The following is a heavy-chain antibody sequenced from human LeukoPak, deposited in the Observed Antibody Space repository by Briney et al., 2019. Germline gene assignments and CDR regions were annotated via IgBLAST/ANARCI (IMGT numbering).Heavy chain of an antibody. V-gene: IGHV3-74*01. CDR3: ARGASGYSYG. J-gene: IGHJ4*02. CDR1: GFTFNNYW. Sequence: GGSLRLSCAASGFTFNNYWMHWVRQAPGKGLVWVSRINSDGSSTNYADSVKGRFTISRDNAKNTLYLQMDSLRAEDTAVYYCARGASGYSYGWGQGTLVTVSS. CDR2: INSDGSST. D-gene: IGHD5-12*01.